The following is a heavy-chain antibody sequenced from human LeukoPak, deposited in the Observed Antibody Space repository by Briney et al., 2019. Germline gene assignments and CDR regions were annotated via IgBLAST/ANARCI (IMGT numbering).Heavy chain of an antibody. D-gene: IGHD3-22*01. CDR3: AGYYASSGYYSSDAFDI. CDR2: ISCNSGSI. J-gene: IGHJ3*02. Sequence: GGSLRLSCAASGFTCDDYAMHWVRQAPGKALEGVSGISCNSGSIGYADSVKGRFTISRDNAKNSLYLQMNSLRAEETALYYCAGYYASSGYYSSDAFDIWGQGTMVTVSS. V-gene: IGHV3-9*01. CDR1: GFTCDDYA.